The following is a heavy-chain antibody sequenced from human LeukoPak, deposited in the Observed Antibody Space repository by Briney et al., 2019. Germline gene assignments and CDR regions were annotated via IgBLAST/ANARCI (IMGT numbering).Heavy chain of an antibody. J-gene: IGHJ4*02. Sequence: ASVKVSCKASGYTFTNYAINWVRQAPGQGLEWMGWINTNTGNPMYAQGFTGRFVFSLDTSASTAYLQISSLKAEDTAVYFCARPGRGGIYFFDFWGQGTLVTVSS. CDR3: ARPGRGGIYFFDF. CDR1: GYTFTNYA. CDR2: INTNTGNP. V-gene: IGHV7-4-1*02. D-gene: IGHD2-21*01.